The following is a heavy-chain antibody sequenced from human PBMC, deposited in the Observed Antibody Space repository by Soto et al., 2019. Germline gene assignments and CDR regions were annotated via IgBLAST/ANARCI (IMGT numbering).Heavy chain of an antibody. J-gene: IGHJ6*02. V-gene: IGHV3-30*18. D-gene: IGHD3-10*01. CDR2: ISYDGSNK. Sequence: QVQLVESGGGVVQPGRSLRLSCAASGFTFSSYGMHWVRQAPGKGLEWVAVISYDGSNKYYADSVKGRFTISRDNSKNTLYLQMNSLRAEDTAVYYCAKDSITMVRGVGLYYYYGMDVWGQGTTVTVSS. CDR1: GFTFSSYG. CDR3: AKDSITMVRGVGLYYYYGMDV.